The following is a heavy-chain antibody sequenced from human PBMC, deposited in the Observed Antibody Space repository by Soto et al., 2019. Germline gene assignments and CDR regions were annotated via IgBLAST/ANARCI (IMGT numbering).Heavy chain of an antibody. D-gene: IGHD6-19*01. Sequence: QVQLQESGPGLVKPSETLSLTCTVSSDSIAGENWWCWVRQPQGLGLERIGEVFHTGGTNYNPSLKSRVTMEVDKSKNQFSLKLISATAAYTAVYYCARVFSSGSGWMYYFDFWGQGTLVSVSS. CDR2: VFHTGGT. V-gene: IGHV4-4*02. J-gene: IGHJ4*02. CDR1: SDSIAGENW. CDR3: ARVFSSGSGWMYYFDF.